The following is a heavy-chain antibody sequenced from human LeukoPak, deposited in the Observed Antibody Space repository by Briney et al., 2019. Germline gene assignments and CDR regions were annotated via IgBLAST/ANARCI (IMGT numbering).Heavy chain of an antibody. CDR3: AREGRWLRSHGHNWFDP. D-gene: IGHD5-24*01. Sequence: GASVKVSCKTSGYTFTRYYMHWVRQAPGQGLEWMGWINPNSGGTNYAQKFQGRVTMTRDMSTSTVYMELSSLRSEDTAVYYCAREGRWLRSHGHNWFDPWGQGTLVTVSS. CDR1: GYTFTRYY. J-gene: IGHJ5*02. V-gene: IGHV1-2*02. CDR2: INPNSGGT.